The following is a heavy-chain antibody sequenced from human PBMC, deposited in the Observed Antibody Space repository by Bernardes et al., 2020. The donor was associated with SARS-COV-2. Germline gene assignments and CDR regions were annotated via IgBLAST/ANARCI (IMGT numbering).Heavy chain of an antibody. D-gene: IGHD3-22*01. J-gene: IGHJ6*02. CDR3: ALPPTNYDRYGMDV. CDR2: INPKSGGT. CDR1: GYTFTGYY. V-gene: IGHV1-2*02. Sequence: ASVKVSCKASGYTFTGYYIHWVQQAPGQGLEWMGWINPKSGGTNYAQNFQGRVTMTRDTSISTAYMELSRLRSDDTAVYYCALPPTNYDRYGMDVWGQGTTVTVSS.